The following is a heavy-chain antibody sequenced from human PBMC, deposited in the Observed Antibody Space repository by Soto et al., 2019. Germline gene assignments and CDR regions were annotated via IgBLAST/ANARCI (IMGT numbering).Heavy chain of an antibody. Sequence: PGGSLRLSCVASGFTLSGYAMDWVRQAPGEGLEYVSGISSNGVGTYYANSVQGRFTISRDNSKNTVYLQMGSLRPEDMAVYYCARRARPDFYYMDVWGKGTTVTVSS. V-gene: IGHV3-64*01. CDR1: GFTLSGYA. CDR2: ISSNGVGT. J-gene: IGHJ6*03. D-gene: IGHD6-6*01. CDR3: ARRARPDFYYMDV.